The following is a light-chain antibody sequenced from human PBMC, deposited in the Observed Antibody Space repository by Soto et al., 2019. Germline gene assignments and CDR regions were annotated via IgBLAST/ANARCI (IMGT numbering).Light chain of an antibody. CDR3: QYRGIWPPGAT. Sequence: EIVLTQSPVTLSLSPGERATLSCRASQSINNYLAWYQQKPGQPPRLLIYDASNRATDIPVRFSGSGSGTDFTLTISSLEPEDSAVYYCQYRGIWPPGATFGGGTKVEIK. CDR1: QSINNY. V-gene: IGKV3-11*01. J-gene: IGKJ4*01. CDR2: DAS.